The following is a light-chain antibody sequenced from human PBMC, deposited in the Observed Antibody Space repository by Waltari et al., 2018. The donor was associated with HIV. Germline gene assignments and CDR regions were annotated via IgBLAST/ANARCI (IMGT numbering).Light chain of an antibody. CDR2: GNS. CDR3: QSYDSSLSGYV. CDR1: RSNIGARYD. Sequence: QSVLTQPPSVSGAPGQRVTISCTGSRSNIGARYDVHWYQQLPGPAPKLLIEGNSNRPSGVPDRFSGSKSGTSASLAITGLQAEDEADYYCQSYDSSLSGYVFGTGTKVTVL. V-gene: IGLV1-40*01. J-gene: IGLJ1*01.